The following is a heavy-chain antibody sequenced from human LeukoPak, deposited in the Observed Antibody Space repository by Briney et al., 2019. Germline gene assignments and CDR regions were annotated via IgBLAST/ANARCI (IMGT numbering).Heavy chain of an antibody. J-gene: IGHJ4*02. Sequence: AXVKVSCKASGGTFSSYAISWVRQAPGQGVEWMGGIIPIFGTANYAQKFQGRVTITADESTSTAYIELSSLRSEDTAVYYCARSYYGSGSSFDYWGQGTLVTVSS. CDR3: ARSYYGSGSSFDY. CDR1: GGTFSSYA. CDR2: IIPIFGTA. V-gene: IGHV1-69*01. D-gene: IGHD3-10*01.